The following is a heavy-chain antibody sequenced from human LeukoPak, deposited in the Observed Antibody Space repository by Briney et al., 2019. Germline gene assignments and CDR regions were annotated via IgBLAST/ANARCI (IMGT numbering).Heavy chain of an antibody. Sequence: SETLSLTCTASGGSISSSSYYWGWLRQPPGKGLEWIGSIYYSGSTYYNPSLKSRVTISVDTSKNQFSLKLSSVTAADTAVYYCARNINSVSNEPYWYFDLWGRGTLVTVSS. J-gene: IGHJ2*01. CDR3: ARNINSVSNEPYWYFDL. V-gene: IGHV4-39*07. D-gene: IGHD2-8*01. CDR1: GGSISSSSYY. CDR2: IYYSGST.